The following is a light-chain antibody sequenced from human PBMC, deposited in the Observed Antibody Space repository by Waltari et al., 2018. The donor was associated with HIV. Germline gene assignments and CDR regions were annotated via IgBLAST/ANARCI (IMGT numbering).Light chain of an antibody. CDR3: HQSSSLPHT. J-gene: IGKJ2*01. Sequence: EIVLTQSPDFQSVSPKEKVIITCRASQSIGSSLHWYQQKPDQSPKLLIKYASRSFSGVPSRFSGSGSGTDFNLTINRLEGEDAATYYCHQSSSLPHTFGQGTKLEIK. V-gene: IGKV6-21*01. CDR2: YAS. CDR1: QSIGSS.